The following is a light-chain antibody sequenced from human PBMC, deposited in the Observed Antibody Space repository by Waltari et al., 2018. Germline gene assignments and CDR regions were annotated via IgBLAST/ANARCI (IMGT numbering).Light chain of an antibody. V-gene: IGLV2-14*03. J-gene: IGLJ3*02. CDR1: PTDMKTYNL. Sequence: QSVVTQPDFVSGSPGQSITISCTAPPTDMKTYNLVSWYQQYPGHAPRHIIYNVSARPSGISSRGSGSKYGNTASLTSSGLQAEDEADYYCSSFASTTTVFGGGTKVTVL. CDR2: NVS. CDR3: SSFASTTTV.